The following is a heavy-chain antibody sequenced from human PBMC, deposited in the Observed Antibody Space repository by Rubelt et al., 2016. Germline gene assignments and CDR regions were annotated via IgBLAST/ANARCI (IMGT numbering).Heavy chain of an antibody. J-gene: IGHJ4*02. CDR1: GGSVSSHN. V-gene: IGHV4-4*07. CDR2: IYTSGNT. Sequence: QLQESGPGLVKPSETLSLTCIISGGSVSSHNWSWIRQPAGKGLEWIGLIYTSGNTNYSPSLKTRVTLSVDTSKNQFSLSLNSVTAADTAVYYCARRGGQSSGFFDFDYWGQGFLVTVSS. D-gene: IGHD3-22*01. CDR3: ARRGGQSSGFFDFDY.